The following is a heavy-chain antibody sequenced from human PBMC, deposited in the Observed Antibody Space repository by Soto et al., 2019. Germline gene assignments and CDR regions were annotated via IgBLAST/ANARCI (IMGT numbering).Heavy chain of an antibody. CDR1: GYTFNRNG. CDR3: ARDSDGVFDF. V-gene: IGHV1-18*01. J-gene: IGHJ4*02. Sequence: QVQLVQSGEEVKKPGDTVKVSCKASGYTFNRNGITWVRQAPGQGLEWMGWVSPYDGDTNYAQKFQGRVTMTSDTSTNVAYMEMKSLTSDDTAVYYCARDSDGVFDFWGQGTRVSVSS. D-gene: IGHD4-17*01. CDR2: VSPYDGDT.